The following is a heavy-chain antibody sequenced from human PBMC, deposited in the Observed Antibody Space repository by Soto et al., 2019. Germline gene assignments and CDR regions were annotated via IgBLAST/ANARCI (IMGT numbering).Heavy chain of an antibody. CDR2: ISYDGSNK. J-gene: IGHJ5*02. Sequence: QVQLVESGGGVVQPGRSLRLSCAASGFTFSSYGMHWVRQAPGKGLEWVAVISYDGSNKYYADSVKGRFTISRDNSKKTLYLQMNSLRAEDTAVYYCAKFFRVVAAGGGNQPNWFDPWGQGTLVTVSS. CDR3: AKFFRVVAAGGGNQPNWFDP. CDR1: GFTFSSYG. D-gene: IGHD3-3*01. V-gene: IGHV3-30*18.